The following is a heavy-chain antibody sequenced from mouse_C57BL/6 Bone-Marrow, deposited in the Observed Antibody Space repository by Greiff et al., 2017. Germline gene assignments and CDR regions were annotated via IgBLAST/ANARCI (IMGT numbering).Heavy chain of an antibody. CDR3: GRDRVGRSTMVPYAMDY. Sequence: EVQGVESGGGLVKPGGSLKLSCAASGFTFSDYGMHWVRQAPEKGLEWVAYISSGSSTIYYPDNVKGRFTISRDNAKNNLYLQMSHLKSEDTAMYYCGRDRVGRSTMVPYAMDYWGQGTSVTVSS. V-gene: IGHV5-17*03. CDR1: GFTFSDYG. CDR2: ISSGSSTI. D-gene: IGHD2-1*01. J-gene: IGHJ4*01.